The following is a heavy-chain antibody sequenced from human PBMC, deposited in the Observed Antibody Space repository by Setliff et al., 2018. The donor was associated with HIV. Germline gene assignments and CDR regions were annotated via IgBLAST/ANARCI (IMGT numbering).Heavy chain of an antibody. D-gene: IGHD5-18*01. Sequence: GGSLRLSCAASGFTFTSYWMIWVRQAPGKGMEWVANINQDGNEKNYVDSVKGRFTISRDNTKNSLYLQMDSLRAEDTTVYYCARDQWGYSYGYYYYYYMDVWGKGTTVTVSS. V-gene: IGHV3-7*01. CDR3: ARDQWGYSYGYYYYYYMDV. J-gene: IGHJ6*03. CDR2: INQDGNEK. CDR1: GFTFTSYW.